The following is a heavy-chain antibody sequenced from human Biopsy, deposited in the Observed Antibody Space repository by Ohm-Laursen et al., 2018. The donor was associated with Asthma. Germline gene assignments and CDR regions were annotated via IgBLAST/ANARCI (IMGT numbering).Heavy chain of an antibody. CDR1: GGSVSTGSYY. V-gene: IGHV4-61*01. CDR3: ARGPNYHGSGRAPIGMDV. Sequence: GTLSLTCAVSGGSVSTGSYYWSWVRQPPGKGLEWLGYIYYTGSDNYNPSLKSRVTVSVDTSKNQFSLRLNSVTAADTAVYYCARGPNYHGSGRAPIGMDVWGQGTTVTVSS. D-gene: IGHD3-10*01. CDR2: IYYTGSD. J-gene: IGHJ6*02.